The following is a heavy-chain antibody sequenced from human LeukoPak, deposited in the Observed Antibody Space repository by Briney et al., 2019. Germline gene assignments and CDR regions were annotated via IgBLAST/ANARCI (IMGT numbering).Heavy chain of an antibody. CDR1: GGSISNGAYY. CDR2: IFHSGTT. Sequence: PSETLSLTCTVSGGSISNGAYYWSWIRQQQGKGLEWIGYIFHSGTTYYNPSLKSRLTISVDTSKNQFSLKLSSVTAADTALYHCARDYCGGGRCYVDYWGQGTLVTVSA. D-gene: IGHD2-21*01. CDR3: ARDYCGGGRCYVDY. J-gene: IGHJ4*02. V-gene: IGHV4-31*03.